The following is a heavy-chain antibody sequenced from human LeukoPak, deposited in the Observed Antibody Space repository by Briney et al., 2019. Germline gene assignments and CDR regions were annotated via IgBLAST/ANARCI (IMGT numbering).Heavy chain of an antibody. CDR2: IYSGGST. J-gene: IGHJ3*02. CDR3: ARVRLDRSERNLDAFEN. CDR1: EFTVSSNY. Sequence: PGGSLRLSCAASEFTVSSNYMSWVCQAPGKGLEWVSSIYSGGSTYYADSVKGRFTISRDNSKNMVYLQMNSLRAEDTAAYFCARVRLDRSERNLDAFENWGQGTMVTVSS. V-gene: IGHV3-53*01. D-gene: IGHD1-14*01.